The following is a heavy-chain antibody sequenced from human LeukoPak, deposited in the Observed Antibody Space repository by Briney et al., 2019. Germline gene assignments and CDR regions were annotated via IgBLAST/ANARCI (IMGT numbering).Heavy chain of an antibody. Sequence: GGSLRLSCAASGFTFSSYSMNWVRQAPGKGLEWVSSISSSSSYIYYADSVKGRLTISRDNAMNSLYLQMNSLRAEDTAVYYCARDLVWEMATIRGSIDYWGQGTLVTVSS. J-gene: IGHJ4*02. CDR2: ISSSSSYI. CDR3: ARDLVWEMATIRGSIDY. V-gene: IGHV3-21*01. D-gene: IGHD5-24*01. CDR1: GFTFSSYS.